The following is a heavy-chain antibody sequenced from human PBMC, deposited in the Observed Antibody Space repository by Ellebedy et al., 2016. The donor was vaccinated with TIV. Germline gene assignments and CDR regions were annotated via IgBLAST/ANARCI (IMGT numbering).Heavy chain of an antibody. Sequence: LSLXXAASGFTFSNYGMQWVRRAPGKGLEWVASISFDGSQKYYADSVRGRFTAYRDNSGNTLSLQMDSLRPEDTAIYFCHSAADAFDIWGQGTMVTVSS. CDR2: ISFDGSQK. D-gene: IGHD1-26*01. J-gene: IGHJ3*02. V-gene: IGHV3-30*03. CDR3: HSAADAFDI. CDR1: GFTFSNYG.